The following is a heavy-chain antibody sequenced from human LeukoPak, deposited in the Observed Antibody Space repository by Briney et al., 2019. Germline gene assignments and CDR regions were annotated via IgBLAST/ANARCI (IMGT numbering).Heavy chain of an antibody. Sequence: PGGSPRLSCAASGFTFSSYAMSWVRQAPGKGLEWVSAISGSGGSTYYADSVKGRFTISRDNSKNTLYLQMNSLRAEDTAVYYCARRPMITFGGVIVYNWFDPRGQGTLVTASS. CDR3: ARRPMITFGGVIVYNWFDP. D-gene: IGHD3-16*02. CDR2: ISGSGGST. CDR1: GFTFSSYA. V-gene: IGHV3-23*01. J-gene: IGHJ5*02.